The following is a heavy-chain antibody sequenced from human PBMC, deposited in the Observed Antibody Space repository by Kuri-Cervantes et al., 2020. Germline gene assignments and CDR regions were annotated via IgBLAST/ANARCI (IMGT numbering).Heavy chain of an antibody. V-gene: IGHV3-23*01. D-gene: IGHD6-19*01. CDR1: GFIFINYA. Sequence: GGSLRLSCAASGFIFINYAMTWVRQTEKGLEWVSGISGSGGNTYYADSVKGRFTISRDNSKNTLYLQMNSLRAEDTAVYYCAKGPTIIAVAGEFDYWGQGTLVTVSS. CDR2: ISGSGGNT. CDR3: AKGPTIIAVAGEFDY. J-gene: IGHJ4*02.